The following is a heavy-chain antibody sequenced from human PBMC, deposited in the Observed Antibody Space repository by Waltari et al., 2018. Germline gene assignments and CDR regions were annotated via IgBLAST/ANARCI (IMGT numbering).Heavy chain of an antibody. D-gene: IGHD5-12*01. CDR3: ARASPGRIVATIGRGAFDI. CDR1: GGTFSSYA. CDR2: IIPIFGTA. Sequence: QVQLVQSGAEVKKPGSSVKVSCKASGGTFSSYAISWVRQAPGQGLEWMGRIIPIFGTANYAQKFQGRVTITADKSTSTAYMELSSLRSEDTAVYYCARASPGRIVATIGRGAFDIWGQGTMVTVSS. J-gene: IGHJ3*02. V-gene: IGHV1-69*08.